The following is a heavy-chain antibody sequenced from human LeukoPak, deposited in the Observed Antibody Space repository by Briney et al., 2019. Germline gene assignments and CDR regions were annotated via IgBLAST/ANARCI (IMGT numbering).Heavy chain of an antibody. V-gene: IGHV3-74*01. Sequence: GGSLRLSCAASGFTFSSYWMHWVRQAAGKGMVWVSRINTDGSTTSYADSVKGRFTISRDNAKNTLYLQMNSLRVEDTAVYYCTRGPPDGSGNYYPGDFWGQGTLVTVSS. CDR3: TRGPPDGSGNYYPGDF. CDR1: GFTFSSYW. J-gene: IGHJ4*02. CDR2: INTDGSTT. D-gene: IGHD3-10*01.